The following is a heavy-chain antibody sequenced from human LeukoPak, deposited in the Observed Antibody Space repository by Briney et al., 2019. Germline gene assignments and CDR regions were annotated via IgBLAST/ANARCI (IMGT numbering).Heavy chain of an antibody. CDR2: IYSGGST. V-gene: IGHV3-53*01. J-gene: IGHJ5*02. D-gene: IGHD2-2*01. CDR1: GFTVSSSY. Sequence: GGSLRLSCAASGFTVSSSYMSWVRQAPGKGLEWVSVIYSGGSTYYADSVKGRFTISRDNSKNTLYLQMNSLRAEDTAVYYCARDGYCSSTSCYSGFDPWGQGTLVTVSS. CDR3: ARDGYCSSTSCYSGFDP.